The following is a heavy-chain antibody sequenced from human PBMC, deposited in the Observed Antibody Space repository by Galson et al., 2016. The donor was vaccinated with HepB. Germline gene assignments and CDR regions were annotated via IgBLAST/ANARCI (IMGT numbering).Heavy chain of an antibody. J-gene: IGHJ6*02. CDR3: AREQVPPAWESYYYSYYYGLGV. CDR2: INQDGSEK. V-gene: IGHV3-7*03. D-gene: IGHD2-2*01. CDR1: GFTFNSYW. Sequence: SLRLSCAVSGFTFNSYWMSWVRQAPGKGLGWVANINQDGSEKYYVDFVKGRFTISRDKAKNSLYLQMNSLRAEDTAVYYCAREQVPPAWESYYYSYYYGLGVWGQGTTGTVSS.